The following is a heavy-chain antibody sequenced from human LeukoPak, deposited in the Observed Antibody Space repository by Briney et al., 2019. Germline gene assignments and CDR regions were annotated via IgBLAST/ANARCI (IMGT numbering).Heavy chain of an antibody. Sequence: MSSETLSLTCAVYGGSFSGYYWSWIRQPPGKGLEWIGEINHSGSTNYNPSLKSRVTISVDTSKNQFSLKLSSVTAADTAVYYCARFGYDWFFDYWGQGTLVTVSS. V-gene: IGHV4-34*01. D-gene: IGHD3-9*01. CDR1: GGSFSGYY. CDR2: INHSGST. J-gene: IGHJ4*02. CDR3: ARFGYDWFFDY.